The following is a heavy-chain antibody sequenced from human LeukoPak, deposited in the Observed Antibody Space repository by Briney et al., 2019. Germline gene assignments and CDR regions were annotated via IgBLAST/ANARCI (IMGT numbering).Heavy chain of an antibody. J-gene: IGHJ4*02. CDR3: ASGRITIFGVDDY. CDR1: GGSISSYY. V-gene: IGHV4-59*01. D-gene: IGHD3-3*01. Sequence: SETLSLTCTVSGGSISSYYWSWIRQPPGKGLEWIGYIYYSGSTNYNPSLKSRVTISVDTSKNQFSLKLSSVTAADTAVYYCASGRITIFGVDDYWGQGTLVTVSS. CDR2: IYYSGST.